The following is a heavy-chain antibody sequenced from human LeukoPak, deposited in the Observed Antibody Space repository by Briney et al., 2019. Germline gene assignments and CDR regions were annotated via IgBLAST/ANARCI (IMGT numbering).Heavy chain of an antibody. CDR2: INHSGST. CDR3: ARGGPRGAYYDTLTGYYADY. J-gene: IGHJ4*02. D-gene: IGHD3-9*01. Sequence: SETLSLTCAVYGGSFSGYYWSWIRQPPGKGLEWIGEINHSGSTNYNPSLKSRVTISVDTSKNQFSLKLSSVTAADTAVYYCARGGPRGAYYDTLTGYYADYWGQGTLVTVSS. CDR1: GGSFSGYY. V-gene: IGHV4-34*01.